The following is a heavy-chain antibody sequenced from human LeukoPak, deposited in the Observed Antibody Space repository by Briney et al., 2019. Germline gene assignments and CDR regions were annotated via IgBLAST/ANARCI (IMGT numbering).Heavy chain of an antibody. CDR3: AGLVVGTATIDY. CDR2: IFYSGST. CDR1: GVSISSSSYY. Sequence: SETLSLTCTVSGVSISSSSYYWGWIRQPPGKGLEWIGNIFYSGSTYYNPSLKSRVTISVDTSKNQFSLKLSSVTAADTAVYYCAGLVVGTATIDYWGQGTLVTVSS. D-gene: IGHD2-21*02. V-gene: IGHV4-39*01. J-gene: IGHJ4*02.